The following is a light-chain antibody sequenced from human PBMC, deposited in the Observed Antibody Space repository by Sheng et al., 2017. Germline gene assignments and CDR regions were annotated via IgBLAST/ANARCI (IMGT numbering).Light chain of an antibody. V-gene: IGLV3-21*01. CDR1: NIGTRT. Sequence: SYELTQPPSVSVAPGKTARISCGENNIGTRTVHWYQQKAGQSPVLVMYQDYKRPSGIPERFSGSNSGNTATLTISGAQAVDEADYYCQAWDGTSVVIGGGTKLTVL. J-gene: IGLJ2*01. CDR2: QDY. CDR3: QAWDGTSVV.